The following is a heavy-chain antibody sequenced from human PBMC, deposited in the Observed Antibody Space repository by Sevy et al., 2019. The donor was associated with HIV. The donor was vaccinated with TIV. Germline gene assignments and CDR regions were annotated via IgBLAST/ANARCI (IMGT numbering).Heavy chain of an antibody. V-gene: IGHV3-21*01. CDR1: GFTFSNYN. J-gene: IGHJ6*02. Sequence: GGSLRLSCVASGFTFSNYNMNWVRQAPGKGLEWVSSISSSSSFIYYADSVKGRFTISRDNAKNSLHLQMNSLRAEDTAVYYCARPRSGWHQYYYGLDVWGQGTTVTVSS. D-gene: IGHD6-19*01. CDR3: ARPRSGWHQYYYGLDV. CDR2: ISSSSSFI.